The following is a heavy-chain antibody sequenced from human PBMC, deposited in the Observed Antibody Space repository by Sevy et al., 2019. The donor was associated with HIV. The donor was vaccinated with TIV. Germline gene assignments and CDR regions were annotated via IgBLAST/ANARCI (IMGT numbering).Heavy chain of an antibody. CDR3: ARDRYYDSSGMGGWSNYYYYGMDV. CDR1: GGTFSSYA. J-gene: IGHJ6*02. V-gene: IGHV1-69*13. D-gene: IGHD3-22*01. CDR2: IIPIFGTA. Sequence: ASVKVSCKASGGTFSSYAISWVRQAPGQGLEWMGGIIPIFGTANYAQKFQGRVTITADESTSTANMELSSLRSEDTAVYYCARDRYYDSSGMGGWSNYYYYGMDVWGQGTTVTVSS.